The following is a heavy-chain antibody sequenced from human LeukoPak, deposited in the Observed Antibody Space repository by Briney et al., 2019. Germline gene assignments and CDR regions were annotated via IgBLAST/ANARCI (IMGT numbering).Heavy chain of an antibody. CDR1: GYTFTGYY. CDR3: AREAYSSGWLTFDY. D-gene: IGHD6-19*01. CDR2: INPNSGGT. Sequence: AASVKVSCKASGYTFTGYYMHWVRQAPGQGLEWMGWINPNSGGTNYAQKFQGWVAMTRDTSISTAYMELSRLRSDDTAVYYCAREAYSSGWLTFDYWGQGTLVTVSS. J-gene: IGHJ4*02. V-gene: IGHV1-2*04.